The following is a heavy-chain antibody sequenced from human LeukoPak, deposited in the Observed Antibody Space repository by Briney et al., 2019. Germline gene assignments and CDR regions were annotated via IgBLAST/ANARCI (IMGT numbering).Heavy chain of an antibody. CDR3: ARVSHYYDSSGYVSEYFDY. D-gene: IGHD3-22*01. CDR1: GFTFSSYW. Sequence: GGSLRLSCAASGFTFSSYWMHWVRQAPGKGLVWVSRINSDGSSTSYADSVKGRFTISRDNAKNTLYLQMNSLRAEDTAVYYCARVSHYYDSSGYVSEYFDYWGQGTLVTVSS. V-gene: IGHV3-74*01. J-gene: IGHJ4*02. CDR2: INSDGSST.